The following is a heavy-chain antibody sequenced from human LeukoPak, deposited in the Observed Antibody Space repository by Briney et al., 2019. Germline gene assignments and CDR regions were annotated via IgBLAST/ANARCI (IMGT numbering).Heavy chain of an antibody. J-gene: IGHJ5*02. Sequence: SETLSLTCTVSGGSISSYYWSWIRQPPGKGLEWIGYIYYSGSTNYNPSLKSRVTISVDTSKNQFSLKLSSVTAADTAVYYCARSLSGVTKGSRSWFDPWGQGTLVTVSS. CDR1: GGSISSYY. CDR2: IYYSGST. D-gene: IGHD6-13*01. CDR3: ARSLSGVTKGSRSWFDP. V-gene: IGHV4-59*01.